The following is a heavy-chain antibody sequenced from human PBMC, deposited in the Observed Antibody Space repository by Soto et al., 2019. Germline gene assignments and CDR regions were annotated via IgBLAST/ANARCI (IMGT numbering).Heavy chain of an antibody. CDR1: GFTFSSYG. D-gene: IGHD1-26*01. V-gene: IGHV3-30*18. J-gene: IGHJ6*02. CDR2: ISYDGNNK. CDR3: AKDRLRGGFLTTATTNAMYV. Sequence: QVQLVESGGGVVQPGRSLRLSCAASGFTFSSYGMHWVRQAPGKGLEWVALISYDGNNKYYADSVKGRFTISRDNSKNTLYLQMNSLRPEDTAVFYCAKDRLRGGFLTTATTNAMYVWGLGTTVTVSS.